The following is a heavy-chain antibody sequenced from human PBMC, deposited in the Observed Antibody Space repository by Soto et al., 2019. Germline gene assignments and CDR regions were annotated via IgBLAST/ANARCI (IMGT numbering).Heavy chain of an antibody. CDR1: GDSVSSNSAA. D-gene: IGHD4-4*01. CDR2: TYYRSKWYN. CDR3: AREGGNYPGYYYYYYGMDV. J-gene: IGHJ6*02. Sequence: PSQTLSLTCAISGDSVSSNSAAWNWIRQSPSRGLEWLGRTYYRSKWYNDYAVSVKSRITINPDTSKNQFSLQLNSVTPEDTAVYYCAREGGNYPGYYYYYYGMDVWGQGTTVTVSS. V-gene: IGHV6-1*01.